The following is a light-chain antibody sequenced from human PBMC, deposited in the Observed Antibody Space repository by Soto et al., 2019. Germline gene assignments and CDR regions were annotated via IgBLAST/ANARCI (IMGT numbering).Light chain of an antibody. Sequence: DIQMTQSPSTLSASVGDRVTITCRASQSISNWLAWFQQKPGKAPRLLIYEASSLERGVPSRFSGGGSGTEFTLTISSLQPDDFATYYCLQYDSYRTFGQGTQLEIK. CDR3: LQYDSYRT. J-gene: IGKJ2*01. CDR2: EAS. CDR1: QSISNW. V-gene: IGKV1-5*03.